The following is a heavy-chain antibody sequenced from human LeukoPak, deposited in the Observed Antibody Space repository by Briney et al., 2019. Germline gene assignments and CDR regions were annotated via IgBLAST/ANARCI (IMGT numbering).Heavy chain of an antibody. D-gene: IGHD5-18*01. CDR1: GFTFSSYA. CDR2: ISGSGDST. CDR3: AKPGYSYGVYYYYYMDV. Sequence: PGGSLRLSCAASGFTFSSYAMSWVRQARGKGLEWVSAISGSGDSTYYADSVKGRFTISRDNSKNTLYLQMNSLRAEDTAVYYCAKPGYSYGVYYYYYMDVWGKGTTVTVSS. V-gene: IGHV3-23*01. J-gene: IGHJ6*03.